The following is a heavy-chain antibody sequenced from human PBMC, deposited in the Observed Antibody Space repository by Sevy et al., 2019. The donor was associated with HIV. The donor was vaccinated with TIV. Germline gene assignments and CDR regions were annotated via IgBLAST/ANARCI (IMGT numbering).Heavy chain of an antibody. CDR3: ARDRCSSTSCYSFRWFDP. V-gene: IGHV1-18*01. Sequence: ASVKVSCKTSGYTFTNYGITWVRQAPGQGLEWMGWISPYNGNTNYAQKLQGRVTMTTDTSTNTAYMELRSLRSDDTAVYYCARDRCSSTSCYSFRWFDPWGQGTLVTVSS. J-gene: IGHJ5*02. CDR2: ISPYNGNT. CDR1: GYTFTNYG. D-gene: IGHD2-2*01.